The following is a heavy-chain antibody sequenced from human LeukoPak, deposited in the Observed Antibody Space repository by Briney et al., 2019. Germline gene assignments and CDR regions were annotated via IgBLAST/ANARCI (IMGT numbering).Heavy chain of an antibody. V-gene: IGHV3-30*02. Sequence: GGSLRLSCAASGFTFSTYGMHWVRQAPGKGLEWVAFIRYDGGNKYYADSVKGRFTISRDNSKSTLYLQMNSLRAEDTAVYYSGAGRFMDVWGKGTTVTVSS. D-gene: IGHD1-26*01. CDR2: IRYDGGNK. CDR1: GFTFSTYG. J-gene: IGHJ6*03. CDR3: GAGRFMDV.